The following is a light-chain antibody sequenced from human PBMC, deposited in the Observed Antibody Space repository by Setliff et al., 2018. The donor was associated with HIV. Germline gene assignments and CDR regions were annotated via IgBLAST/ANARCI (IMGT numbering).Light chain of an antibody. CDR1: SSDFGGFNY. V-gene: IGLV2-14*01. CDR3: CSNTGSNTYV. Sequence: QSALTQPASVSGSPGQSITISCTGSSSDFGGFNYVSWYQQHPGKAPKLLLYEVSNRPSGVSVRFSGSKSGNTASLTISGLQAEDEADYYCCSNTGSNTYVFGTGTKVTVL. J-gene: IGLJ1*01. CDR2: EVS.